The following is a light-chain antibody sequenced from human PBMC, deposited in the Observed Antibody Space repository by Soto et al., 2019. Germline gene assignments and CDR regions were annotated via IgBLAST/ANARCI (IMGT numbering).Light chain of an antibody. CDR3: QQDYSYPLT. Sequence: AIRMTQSPSSLSASTGERVTITCRAGQGISSYLAWYQQKPGKAPKLLIYAASTLQSGVPSRFSGSGYGKDFTRTFSWLQSEDFATYYCQQDYSYPLTFGGGTKEEIK. V-gene: IGKV1-8*01. CDR1: QGISSY. J-gene: IGKJ4*01. CDR2: AAS.